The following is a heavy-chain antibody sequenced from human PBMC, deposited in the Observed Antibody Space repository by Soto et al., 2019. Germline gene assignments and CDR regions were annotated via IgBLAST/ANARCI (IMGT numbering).Heavy chain of an antibody. CDR2: IYYSGST. CDR3: ARVYAWGRYYFDY. V-gene: IGHV4-31*03. CDR1: GGSISSGGYY. J-gene: IGHJ4*02. Sequence: SETLSLTCTVSGGSISSGGYYWSWIRQHPGKGLEWIGYIYYSGSTYYNPSLKSRVTISVDTSKNQFSLKLSSVTAADTAVYYCARVYAWGRYYFDYWGQGTLVSVSS. D-gene: IGHD3-16*01.